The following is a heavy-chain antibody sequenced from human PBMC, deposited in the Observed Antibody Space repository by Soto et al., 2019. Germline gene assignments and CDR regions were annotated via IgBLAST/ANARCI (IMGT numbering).Heavy chain of an antibody. CDR3: AREDDGGDRDYYGLDV. CDR1: GDSVASHY. J-gene: IGHJ6*02. CDR2: MHYTGSF. V-gene: IGHV4-59*02. Sequence: PSETLSLTCSFSGDSVASHYLTWIRQSPEKGLEWIGYMHYTGSFLYNPSFKSRPTISVDTSKNQFSLHLRSVTAADTAVYFCAREDDGGDRDYYGLDVWGQGTTVTVSS. D-gene: IGHD2-21*02.